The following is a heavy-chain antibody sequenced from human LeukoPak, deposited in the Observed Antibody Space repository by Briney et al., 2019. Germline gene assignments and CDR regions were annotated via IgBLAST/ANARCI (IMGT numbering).Heavy chain of an antibody. V-gene: IGHV3-74*01. CDR3: ARAIFGVVVFDY. Sequence: PGGSLRLSCAASGFTFSSYAMHWVRQAPGKGLVWVSRINSDGSSTSYADSVKGRFTISRDNAKNTLYLQMNSLRAEDTAVYYCARAIFGVVVFDYWGQGTLVTVSS. CDR2: INSDGSST. D-gene: IGHD3-3*01. J-gene: IGHJ4*02. CDR1: GFTFSSYA.